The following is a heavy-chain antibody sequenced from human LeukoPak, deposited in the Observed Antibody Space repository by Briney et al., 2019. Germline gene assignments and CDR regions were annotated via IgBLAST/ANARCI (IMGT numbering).Heavy chain of an antibody. CDR1: GFTFSSYA. V-gene: IGHV3-23*01. D-gene: IGHD3-3*01. CDR3: AKSAAIYFYYGLDV. J-gene: IGHJ6*02. CDR2: ISGSGGST. Sequence: PGGSLRLSCAASGFTFSSYAMSWVRQTPGKGLEWVSAISGSGGSTYYADSVKGRFTISRDNSKNTLFLQMNSLRAEDTAPYYCAKSAAIYFYYGLDVWGQGTTVAVSS.